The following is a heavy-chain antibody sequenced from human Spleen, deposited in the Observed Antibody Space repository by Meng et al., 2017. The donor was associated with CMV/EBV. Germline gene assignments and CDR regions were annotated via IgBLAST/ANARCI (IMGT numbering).Heavy chain of an antibody. CDR3: ARDTRTQGDFDF. CDR1: GFIFSDSY. V-gene: IGHV3-11*04. Sequence: GESLKISCVASGFIFSDSYMHWIRQAPGKGLEWISYISSSGRTIYYADSVKGRFTISRDNGKNSMHLQMNSLRAEDTATYYCARDTRTQGDFDFWGQGILVTVSS. CDR2: ISSSGRTI. J-gene: IGHJ4*02. D-gene: IGHD3-16*01.